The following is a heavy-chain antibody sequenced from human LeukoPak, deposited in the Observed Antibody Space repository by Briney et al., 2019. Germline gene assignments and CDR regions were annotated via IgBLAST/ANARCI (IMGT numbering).Heavy chain of an antibody. Sequence: XXXSGFTXSSYWMSWVRQAPGKGLEWVANIKQDGSEKYYVDSVKGRFTISRDKAKNSLYMQMNSLRAEDTAECYXXXXXXXXXXXXGAFDIWGQGTMVTVSS. CDR3: XXXXXXXXXXXGAFDI. D-gene: IGHD3-16*01. CDR1: GFTXSSYW. V-gene: IGHV3-7*01. CDR2: IKQDGSEK. J-gene: IGHJ3*02.